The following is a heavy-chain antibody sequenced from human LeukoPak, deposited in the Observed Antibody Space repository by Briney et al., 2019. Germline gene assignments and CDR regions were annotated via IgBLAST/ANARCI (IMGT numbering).Heavy chain of an antibody. D-gene: IGHD3-10*01. Sequence: ASVKVSCKASGYTFASYGISWVRQAPGQGLEWMGWISAYNGNTNYAQNLQGRVTMTTDTSTNTAYMELRSLECDGTAVYYCARDLGYTSGSYGDYWGQGTLVTVSS. J-gene: IGHJ4*02. CDR1: GYTFASYG. CDR2: ISAYNGNT. CDR3: ARDLGYTSGSYGDY. V-gene: IGHV1-18*01.